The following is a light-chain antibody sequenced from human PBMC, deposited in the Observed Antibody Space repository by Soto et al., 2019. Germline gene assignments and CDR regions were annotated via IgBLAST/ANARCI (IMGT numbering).Light chain of an antibody. Sequence: QSVLTQPLSASETPGQRVTISCSGGSSNIGSNYVYWYQHLPGTAPQLLMFRNDQRPSGVSNRFSGSRSGNTASLTISGLQGEDEGDYYCCAYAGYGTYVFGTGTKLTVL. V-gene: IGLV1-47*01. CDR2: RND. CDR1: SSNIGSNY. J-gene: IGLJ1*01. CDR3: CAYAGYGTYV.